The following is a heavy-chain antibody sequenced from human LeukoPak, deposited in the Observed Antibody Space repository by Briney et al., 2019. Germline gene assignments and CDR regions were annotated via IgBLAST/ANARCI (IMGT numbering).Heavy chain of an antibody. CDR2: IYTSGST. CDR1: GGSISSYY. J-gene: IGHJ4*02. Sequence: SETLSLTCTVSGGSISSYYWSWIRQPAGKGLEWIGRIYTSGSTNYNPSLKSRVTMSVDTSKNQFSLKLSSGTAADTAVYYCARHKRSSRTQVLYFDYWGQGTLVTVSS. D-gene: IGHD6-13*01. V-gene: IGHV4-4*07. CDR3: ARHKRSSRTQVLYFDY.